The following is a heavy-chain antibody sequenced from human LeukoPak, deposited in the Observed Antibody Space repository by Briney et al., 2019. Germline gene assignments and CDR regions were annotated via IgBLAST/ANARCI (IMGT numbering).Heavy chain of an antibody. CDR3: ASNGHYYNSSGYFHPFSFDY. V-gene: IGHV1-69*04. CDR2: IIPILGIA. D-gene: IGHD3-22*01. J-gene: IGHJ4*02. CDR1: GYTFTSYG. Sequence: GASVTVSCKASGYTFTSYGISWVRQAPGQGLEWMGRIIPILGIANYAQKFQGRVTITADKSTSTAYMELSSLRSEDTAVYYCASNGHYYNSSGYFHPFSFDYWGQGTLVTVSS.